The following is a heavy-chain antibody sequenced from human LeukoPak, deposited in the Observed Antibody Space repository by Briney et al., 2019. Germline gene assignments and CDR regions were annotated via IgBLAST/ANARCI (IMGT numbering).Heavy chain of an antibody. Sequence: ASVKVSCKASGYTFTDYYMHWVQQAPGKGLEWMGRVDPEDGETIYAQKFQGRVTMTEDTSTDTAYMELSSLRSEDTAVYYCATSIAARLGGIWFDPWGQGTLVTVSS. V-gene: IGHV1-69-2*01. J-gene: IGHJ5*02. D-gene: IGHD6-6*01. CDR2: VDPEDGET. CDR1: GYTFTDYY. CDR3: ATSIAARLGGIWFDP.